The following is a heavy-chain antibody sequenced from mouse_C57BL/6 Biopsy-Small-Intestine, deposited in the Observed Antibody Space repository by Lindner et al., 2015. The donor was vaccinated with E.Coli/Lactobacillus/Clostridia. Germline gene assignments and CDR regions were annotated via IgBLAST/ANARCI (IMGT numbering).Heavy chain of an antibody. CDR3: ARRDGSRPFDY. Sequence: VQLQESGAELVKPGASVEISCKASGYAFSSYWMNWVKQRPGKGLEWIGQIYPGDGDTNYNGKFKGKATLTADKSSSTAYMQLSSLTSEDSAVYFCARRDGSRPFDYWGQGTTLTVSS. D-gene: IGHD1-1*01. V-gene: IGHV1-80*01. CDR1: GYAFSSYW. J-gene: IGHJ2*01. CDR2: IYPGDGDT.